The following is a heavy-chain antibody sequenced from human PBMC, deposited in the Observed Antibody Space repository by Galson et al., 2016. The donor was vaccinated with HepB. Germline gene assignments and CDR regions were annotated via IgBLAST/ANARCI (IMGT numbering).Heavy chain of an antibody. V-gene: IGHV3-33*05. J-gene: IGHJ5*02. CDR1: RFTSSRFG. CDR2: ISLDGTNE. CDR3: ARGSVSFDFDP. Sequence: SLRLSCAASRFTSSRFGMHWVRQAPGKGLEWVAIISLDGTNEYYADSVKGRFAISRDNSKNTLYLQMNSLRAEDTAIYYCARGSVSFDFDPWGQGTLVTVSS. D-gene: IGHD3-9*01.